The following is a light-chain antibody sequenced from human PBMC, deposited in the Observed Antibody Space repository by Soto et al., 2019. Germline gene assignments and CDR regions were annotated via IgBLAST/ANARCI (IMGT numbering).Light chain of an antibody. CDR3: DSYTSSRAYV. J-gene: IGLJ1*01. CDR2: EVS. Sequence: QSVLTQPASVSGSPGQSITISCTVTSSDVGGYNYVSWYQQQSGKAPKLIIHEVSNRPSGVSNRFSGSKSGNTASLTISGLQAEDEADYYCDSYTSSRAYVFGSGTKVTLL. CDR1: SSDVGGYNY. V-gene: IGLV2-14*01.